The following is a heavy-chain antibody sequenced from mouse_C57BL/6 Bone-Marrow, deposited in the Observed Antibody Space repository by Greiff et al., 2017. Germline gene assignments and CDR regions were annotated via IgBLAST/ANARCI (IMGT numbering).Heavy chain of an antibody. CDR2: INPNNGGT. Sequence: EVQLQQSGPELVKPGASVKIPCKASGYTFTDYNMDWVKQSHGKSLEWIGDINPNNGGTIYNQKFKGKATLTVDKSSSTAYMELRSLTSEDTAVYYCARKDYYGSSYCWYFDVWGTGTTVTVSS. CDR3: ARKDYYGSSYCWYFDV. D-gene: IGHD1-1*01. V-gene: IGHV1-18*01. J-gene: IGHJ1*03. CDR1: GYTFTDYN.